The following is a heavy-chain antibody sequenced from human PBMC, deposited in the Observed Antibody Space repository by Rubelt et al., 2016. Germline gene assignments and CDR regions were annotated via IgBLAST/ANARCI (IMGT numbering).Heavy chain of an antibody. CDR1: GYTFTSYA. Sequence: QVQLVQSGAEVKKPGASVKVSCKASGYTFTSYAMHWVRQAPGQRLEWMGWINAGNGNTKYSQTFQGRVHITRDTSASTAYMELSSLRSEDTAVYYCAIRVDTAMVFDYWGQGTLVTVSS. V-gene: IGHV1-3*01. J-gene: IGHJ4*02. CDR2: INAGNGNT. D-gene: IGHD5-18*01. CDR3: AIRVDTAMVFDY.